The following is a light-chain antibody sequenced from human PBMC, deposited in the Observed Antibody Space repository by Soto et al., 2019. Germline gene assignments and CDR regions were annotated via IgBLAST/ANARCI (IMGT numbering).Light chain of an antibody. V-gene: IGKV3-11*01. J-gene: IGKJ4*01. CDR2: DAS. CDR1: QSISKY. Sequence: EIVLTQSPVTLSLSPGERATLSCRASQSISKYLAWYQQKPGQAPRLLIYDASNRDAGIPARFSGSGSGTDFTLTNTSIKPQNFAVYYLQQRSNWRGTLGRRTKVEIK. CDR3: QQRSNWRGT.